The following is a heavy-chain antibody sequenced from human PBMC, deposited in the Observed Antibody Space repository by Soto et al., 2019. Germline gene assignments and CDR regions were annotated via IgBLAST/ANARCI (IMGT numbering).Heavy chain of an antibody. CDR3: AREGRIAAAGLALDAFDI. CDR2: TYYSGST. Sequence: SETLSLTCTVSGGSISSYYWSWIRQPPGKGLEWIGYTYYSGSTDYNPSLKSRVTISVDTSKNQFSLKLSSVTAADTAVYYCAREGRIAAAGLALDAFDIWGQGTMVTVS. D-gene: IGHD6-13*01. CDR1: GGSISSYY. J-gene: IGHJ3*02. V-gene: IGHV4-59*01.